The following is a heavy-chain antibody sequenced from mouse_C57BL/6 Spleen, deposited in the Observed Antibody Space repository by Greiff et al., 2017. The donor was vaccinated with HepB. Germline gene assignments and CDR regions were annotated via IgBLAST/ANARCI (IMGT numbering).Heavy chain of an antibody. Sequence: EVQGVESGGGLVKPGGSLKLSCAASGFTFSDYGMHWVRQAPEKGLEWVAYISSGSSTIYYADTVKGRFTISRDNAKNTLFLQMTSWRSEDTAMYYCARATTVVRFAYWGQGTLVTVSA. D-gene: IGHD1-1*01. V-gene: IGHV5-17*01. J-gene: IGHJ3*01. CDR2: ISSGSSTI. CDR3: ARATTVVRFAY. CDR1: GFTFSDYG.